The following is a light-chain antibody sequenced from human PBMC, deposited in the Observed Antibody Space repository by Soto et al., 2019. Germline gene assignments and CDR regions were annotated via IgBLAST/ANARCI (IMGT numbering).Light chain of an antibody. V-gene: IGKV2-28*01. J-gene: IGKJ2*01. Sequence: DIVLTQSPVSLPVSLGEAASISCRSSQSLLDSNGYNYLDWFLQKPGQSPQLLIYLASNRAPGVPDRFSGSGSGTDFTLKISGVEADDVGVYYCMQALQTPDTFGQGTKLEIK. CDR2: LAS. CDR3: MQALQTPDT. CDR1: QSLLDSNGYNY.